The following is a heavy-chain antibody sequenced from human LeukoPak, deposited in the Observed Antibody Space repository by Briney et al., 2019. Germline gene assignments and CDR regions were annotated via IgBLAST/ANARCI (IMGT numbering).Heavy chain of an antibody. CDR2: ISYSGST. CDR1: GGSISSGGYY. Sequence: KSSETLSLTCTVSGGSISSGGYYWSWIRQPPGKGLEWIGSISYSGSTSYNPSLKSRVTISVDTSKNQFSLMLSSVTAADTGVYYCARLPQGGSSYGPLDVWGQGTTVTVSS. D-gene: IGHD5-18*01. V-gene: IGHV4-39*01. CDR3: ARLPQGGSSYGPLDV. J-gene: IGHJ6*02.